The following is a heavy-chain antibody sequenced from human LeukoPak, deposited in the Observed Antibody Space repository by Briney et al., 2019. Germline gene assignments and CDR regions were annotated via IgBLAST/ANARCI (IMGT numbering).Heavy chain of an antibody. CDR2: IYPGDSET. Sequence: GESLKISCRASGYIFTNYRVAWVRQMPGNGLEWMGIIYPGDSETTYSPSFQGQVTISVDKSLTTAYLQWNTLKASDTAMYYCARLDVGFYYDDVGFNFWRQGTLIAVSS. V-gene: IGHV5-51*01. D-gene: IGHD3-22*01. J-gene: IGHJ4*02. CDR3: ARLDVGFYYDDVGFNF. CDR1: GYIFTNYR.